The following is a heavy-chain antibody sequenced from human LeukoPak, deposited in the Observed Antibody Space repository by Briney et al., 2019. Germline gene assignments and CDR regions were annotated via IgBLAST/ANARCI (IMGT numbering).Heavy chain of an antibody. CDR3: AKEPRITIFEVASYYFDY. Sequence: GGSLRLSCAASGFTFSSYAMSWVRQAPGKGLEWVSAISGSGGSTYYADSVKGRFTISRDNSKNTLYLQMNSLRAEDTAVYYCAKEPRITIFEVASYYFDYWGQGTLVTVSS. J-gene: IGHJ4*02. D-gene: IGHD3-3*01. CDR1: GFTFSSYA. CDR2: ISGSGGST. V-gene: IGHV3-23*01.